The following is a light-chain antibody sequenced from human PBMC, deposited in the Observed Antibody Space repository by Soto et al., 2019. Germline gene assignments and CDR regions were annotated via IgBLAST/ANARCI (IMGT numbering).Light chain of an antibody. CDR1: QAISSY. J-gene: IGKJ5*01. V-gene: IGKV1-9*01. CDR2: AAS. CDR3: QQLNSFPIT. Sequence: DTQLTRAPSFLCASPGDRVSITCLASQAISSYLAWYQQKQGRAPKXXIYAASTLQSGVPSRFSGSGYGTEFNLTITSLQTEDFATYYCQQLNSFPITFGQGTRLEIK.